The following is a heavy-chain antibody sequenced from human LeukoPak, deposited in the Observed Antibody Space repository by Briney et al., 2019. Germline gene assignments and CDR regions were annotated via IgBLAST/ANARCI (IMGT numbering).Heavy chain of an antibody. CDR3: ARDESWYFDY. CDR2: INPSGGST. Sequence: ASVKVSCKASGGTFSSYAISWVRQAPGQGLEWMGIINPSGGSTSYAQKFQGRVTMSRDTSTSTVYMELSSLRSEDTAVYYCARDESWYFDYWGQGTLVTVSS. CDR1: GGTFSSYA. D-gene: IGHD6-13*01. J-gene: IGHJ4*02. V-gene: IGHV1-46*03.